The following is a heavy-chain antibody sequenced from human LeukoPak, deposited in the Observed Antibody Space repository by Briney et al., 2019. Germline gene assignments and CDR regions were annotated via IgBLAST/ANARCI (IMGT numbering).Heavy chain of an antibody. CDR3: ARYYDILTGHLGLDY. J-gene: IGHJ4*02. V-gene: IGHV1-18*01. CDR2: ISAYNGNT. D-gene: IGHD3-9*01. CDR1: GYTFTSYG. Sequence: ASVKVSCKASGYTFTSYGISWMRQAPGQGLEWMGWISAYNGNTNYAQELQGRVTMTTDTSTSTAYMELRSLRSDDTAVYYCARYYDILTGHLGLDYWGQGTLVTVSS.